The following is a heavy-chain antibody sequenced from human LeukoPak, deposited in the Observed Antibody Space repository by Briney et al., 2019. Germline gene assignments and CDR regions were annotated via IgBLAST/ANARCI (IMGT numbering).Heavy chain of an antibody. CDR2: IYYSGST. J-gene: IGHJ5*02. Sequence: SETLSLTCTVSGGSISSYYWSWIRQPPGKGLEWIGYIYYSGSTNYNPSLKSRVTISVDTSKNQFSLKLSSVTAADTAVYYCAREKLGSGSYLDWFDPWGQGTLVTVSS. CDR3: AREKLGSGSYLDWFDP. CDR1: GGSISSYY. D-gene: IGHD3-10*02. V-gene: IGHV4-59*12.